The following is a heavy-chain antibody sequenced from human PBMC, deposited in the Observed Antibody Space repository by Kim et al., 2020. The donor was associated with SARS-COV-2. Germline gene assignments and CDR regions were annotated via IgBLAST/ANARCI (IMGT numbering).Heavy chain of an antibody. J-gene: IGHJ2*01. CDR1: GDSITSVGFY. CDR3: GGNAVGYF. V-gene: IGHV4-31*03. Sequence: SETLSLTCTVSGDSITSVGFYWSWLRQYPGKGPEWIGYIFYSGGTSYTPSLKSRIPISRETSKNHSSLSLFSGTAAATAIYYCGGNAVGYF. CDR2: IFYSGGT.